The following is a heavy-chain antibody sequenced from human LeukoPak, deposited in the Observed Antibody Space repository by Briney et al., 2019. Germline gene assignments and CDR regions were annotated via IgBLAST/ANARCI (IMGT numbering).Heavy chain of an antibody. Sequence: GGSLRLSCAASGFTFSSYAMSWVRQAPGKGLEWVSAISGSGGSTYYADSVKGRFTISRDNSKSTLYLQMNSLRAEDTAVYYCAKDNGGGYYPVGFDYWGQGTLVTVSS. CDR3: AKDNGGGYYPVGFDY. V-gene: IGHV3-23*01. D-gene: IGHD3-22*01. CDR1: GFTFSSYA. J-gene: IGHJ4*02. CDR2: ISGSGGST.